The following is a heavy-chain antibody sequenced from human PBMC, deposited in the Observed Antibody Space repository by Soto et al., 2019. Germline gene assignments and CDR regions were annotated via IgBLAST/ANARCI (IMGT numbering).Heavy chain of an antibody. CDR2: IYPGDSDS. V-gene: IGHV5-51*01. D-gene: IGHD3-16*02. CDR3: ARANVITFGSVIDPSFFDY. J-gene: IGHJ4*02. CDR1: GYNFPIYW. Sequence: EVQLVQSGAEVKKPGESLKISCQGSGYNFPIYWIAWVRQMPGKGLEWMGIIYPGDSDSRYSPSFQGQVTISVDKSINTAYLQWSSLKASDTALYYCARANVITFGSVIDPSFFDYWGQGTLLTVSS.